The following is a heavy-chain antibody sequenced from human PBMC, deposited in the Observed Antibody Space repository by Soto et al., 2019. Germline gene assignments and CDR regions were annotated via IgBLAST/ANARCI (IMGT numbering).Heavy chain of an antibody. CDR1: GFTFSNNG. D-gene: IGHD2-15*01. CDR2: ISSDGINK. Sequence: QVQLVESGGGAVQPGRSLRLSCAASGFTFSNNGIHWVRQAPGKGLEWVAVISSDGINKYYADSVKGRSTISRDNSKNTLFLQMNSLRVEYTAVYYCAMDLYGGSSRFDYWGQGTLFPVSS. CDR3: AMDLYGGSSRFDY. J-gene: IGHJ4*02. V-gene: IGHV3-30*03.